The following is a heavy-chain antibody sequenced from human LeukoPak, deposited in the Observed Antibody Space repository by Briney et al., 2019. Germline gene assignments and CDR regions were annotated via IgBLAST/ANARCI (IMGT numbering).Heavy chain of an antibody. V-gene: IGHV3-15*01. J-gene: IGHJ4*02. CDR3: TTDQYSGTMTFDY. CDR2: IKSKTDGGTT. Sequence: GGSLRLSCAASGFTFNNAWMSWVRQAPGKGLEWVGRIKSKTDGGTTDYAAPVTGRFTISRDDSKNTLYLRMNSLKIEDTAVYYCTTDQYSGTMTFDYWGQGALVTVSS. D-gene: IGHD2-2*01. CDR1: GFTFNNAW.